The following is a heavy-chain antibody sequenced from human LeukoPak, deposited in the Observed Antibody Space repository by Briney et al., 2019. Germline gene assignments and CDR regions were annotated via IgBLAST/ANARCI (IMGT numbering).Heavy chain of an antibody. CDR2: INPSGGST. Sequence: ASVKVSCKASGYTFTSYYMHWVRQAPGQGLGWMGIINPSGGSTSYAQKFQGRVTMTRDTSTSTVYMELSSLRSEDTAVYYCARGDYYDSSGYYSAFDYWGQGTLVTVSS. J-gene: IGHJ4*02. V-gene: IGHV1-46*01. CDR1: GYTFTSYY. D-gene: IGHD3-22*01. CDR3: ARGDYYDSSGYYSAFDY.